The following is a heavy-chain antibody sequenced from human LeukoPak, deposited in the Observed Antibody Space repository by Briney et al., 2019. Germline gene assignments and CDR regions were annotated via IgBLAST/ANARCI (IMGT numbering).Heavy chain of an antibody. CDR3: VRRRGHYFDF. D-gene: IGHD1-1*01. CDR1: GFTFGDYW. Sequence: PGGSLRLSCAASGFTFGDYWMHWVRRGPGRALVWVSRIDTDGSSVNYADSAKGRFTISRDNAKNKLYLQMNNLTADDTAVYVCVRRRGHYFDFWGQGIQVTVSS. CDR2: IDTDGSSV. J-gene: IGHJ4*02. V-gene: IGHV3-74*01.